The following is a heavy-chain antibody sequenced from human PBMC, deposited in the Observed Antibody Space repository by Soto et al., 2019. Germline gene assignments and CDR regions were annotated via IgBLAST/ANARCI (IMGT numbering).Heavy chain of an antibody. V-gene: IGHV4-39*01. CDR1: GGSISSSSYY. CDR2: IYYSGST. J-gene: IGHJ4*02. D-gene: IGHD3-16*01. Sequence: SETLSLTCTVSGGSISSSSYYWGWIRQPPGKGLEWIGSIYYSGSTYYNPSLKSRVTISVDTSKNQFSLKLSPVTAEDTAVYYCARDVSYWGQGTLVTVSS. CDR3: ARDVSY.